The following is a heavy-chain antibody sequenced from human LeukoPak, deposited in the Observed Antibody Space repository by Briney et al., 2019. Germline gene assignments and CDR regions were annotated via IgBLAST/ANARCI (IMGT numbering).Heavy chain of an antibody. V-gene: IGHV3-21*01. CDR1: GFTFSSYS. D-gene: IGHD2-2*01. J-gene: IGHJ1*01. CDR2: ISSSSSYI. CDR3: AREEYCSGTSCYLGGSEYFQH. Sequence: GGSLRLSCAASGFTFSSYSMNWVRQAPGKGLEWVSSISSSSSYIYYADSVKGRFTISRDNAKNSLYLQMNSLRAEDTAVYYCAREEYCSGTSCYLGGSEYFQHWGQGILVTVSS.